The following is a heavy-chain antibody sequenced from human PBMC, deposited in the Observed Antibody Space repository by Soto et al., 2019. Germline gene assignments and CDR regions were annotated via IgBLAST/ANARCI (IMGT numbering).Heavy chain of an antibody. D-gene: IGHD4-17*01. J-gene: IGHJ4*02. V-gene: IGHV3-30*18. Sequence: ESGGGVVQPGRSLRLSCAASGFTFSSYGMHWVRQAPGKGLEWVAVISYDGSNKYYADSVKGRFTISRDNSKNTLYLQMNSLRAEDTAVYYCAKTDYGDYSCFDYWGQGTLVTVSS. CDR2: ISYDGSNK. CDR1: GFTFSSYG. CDR3: AKTDYGDYSCFDY.